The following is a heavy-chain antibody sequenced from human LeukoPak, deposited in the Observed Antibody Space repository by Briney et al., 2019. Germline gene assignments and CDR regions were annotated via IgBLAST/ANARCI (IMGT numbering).Heavy chain of an antibody. V-gene: IGHV3-21*01. CDR1: GFTFSSYS. CDR2: ISSSSSYI. Sequence: GGSLRLSCAASGFTFSSYSMNWVRQAPGKGLEWVSSISSSSSYIYYADSVKGRFTISRDNAKNSLYLQMNSLRAEDTAVYYCARDLRGAYVDFDYWGQGTLVTVSS. D-gene: IGHD5-12*01. J-gene: IGHJ4*02. CDR3: ARDLRGAYVDFDY.